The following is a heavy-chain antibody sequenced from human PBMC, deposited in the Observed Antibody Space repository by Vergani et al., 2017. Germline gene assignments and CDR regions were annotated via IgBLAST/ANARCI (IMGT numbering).Heavy chain of an antibody. Sequence: QVQLVESGGGVVQPGRSLRLSCAASGFTFSSYAMHWVRQAPGKGLEWVAVISYDGSNKYYADSVKGRFTISRDNSKNMVYIQMNSLRPEDTAVYYCVKGKGTFENWGQGTLVTVSS. D-gene: IGHD1-7*01. J-gene: IGHJ4*02. CDR2: ISYDGSNK. CDR1: GFTFSSYA. V-gene: IGHV3-30-3*01. CDR3: VKGKGTFEN.